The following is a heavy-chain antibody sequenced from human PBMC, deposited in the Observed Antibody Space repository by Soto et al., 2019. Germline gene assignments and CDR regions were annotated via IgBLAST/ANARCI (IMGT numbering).Heavy chain of an antibody. V-gene: IGHV3-21*01. Sequence: EVQLVESGGGLVKPGGSLRLSCAASGFTFSSYSMNWVRQAPGTGLEWVSSISSSSSYIYYADSVKGRFTISRDNAKNSLYLQMNSLRAEDTAVYYGARLPRDGCTYWGQGTRVTVSS. D-gene: IGHD6-19*01. J-gene: IGHJ4*02. CDR1: GFTFSSYS. CDR3: ARLPRDGCTY. CDR2: ISSSSSYI.